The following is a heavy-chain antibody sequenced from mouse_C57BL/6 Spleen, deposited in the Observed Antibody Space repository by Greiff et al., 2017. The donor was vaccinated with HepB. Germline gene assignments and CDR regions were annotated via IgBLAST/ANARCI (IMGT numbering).Heavy chain of an antibody. CDR2: IDPENGDT. J-gene: IGHJ4*01. CDR3: TITTALGPYAMDY. Sequence: VQLQQSGAELVRPGASVKLSCTASGFNIKDDYMHWVKQRPEQGLEWIGWIDPENGDTEYASKFQGKATITADTSSNTAYLQLSSLTSEDTAVYYGTITTALGPYAMDYWGQGTSVTVSS. V-gene: IGHV14-4*01. D-gene: IGHD1-2*01. CDR1: GFNIKDDY.